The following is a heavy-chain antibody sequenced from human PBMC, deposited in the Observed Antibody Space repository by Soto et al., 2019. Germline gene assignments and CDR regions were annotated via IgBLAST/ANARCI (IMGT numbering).Heavy chain of an antibody. V-gene: IGHV1-69*01. Sequence: QVQLVQSGAEVKKPGSSVKVSCKASGGTFSSYAISWVRQAPGQGLEWMGGIIPIFGTANYAQKFQGRVTITADESTRTAYMELSSLRSEDTAVYYCATGRYSYGYGVVDYWGQGTLVTVSS. J-gene: IGHJ4*02. D-gene: IGHD5-18*01. CDR2: IIPIFGTA. CDR1: GGTFSSYA. CDR3: ATGRYSYGYGVVDY.